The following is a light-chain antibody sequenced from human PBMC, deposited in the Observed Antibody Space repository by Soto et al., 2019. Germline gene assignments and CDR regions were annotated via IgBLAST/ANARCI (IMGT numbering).Light chain of an antibody. CDR1: QSSSSW. V-gene: IGKV1-5*01. CDR3: QQYGSSPRT. CDR2: GAS. J-gene: IGKJ1*01. Sequence: IQMTQSPSTRSASVGDGGTITCRARQSSSSWLAWYQQKPGKAPKLLIYGASSRATGIPDRFSGSGSGTDFTLTISRLEPEDFAVYYCQQYGSSPRTFGQGTKVDIK.